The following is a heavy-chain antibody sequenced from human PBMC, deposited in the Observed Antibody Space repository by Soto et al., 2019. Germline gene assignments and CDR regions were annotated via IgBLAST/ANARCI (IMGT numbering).Heavy chain of an antibody. CDR2: MNPNSGNT. CDR1: GYTFTSYD. CDR3: ARGQVESAYDFWSGYYGYYYYMDV. Sequence: ASVKVSCKASGYTFTSYDINWVRQATGQGLEWMGWMNPNSGNTGYAQKFQGRVTMTRNTSISTAYMELSSLRSEDTAVYYCARGQVESAYDFWSGYYGYYYYMDVWGKGTTVTVSS. D-gene: IGHD3-3*01. V-gene: IGHV1-8*01. J-gene: IGHJ6*03.